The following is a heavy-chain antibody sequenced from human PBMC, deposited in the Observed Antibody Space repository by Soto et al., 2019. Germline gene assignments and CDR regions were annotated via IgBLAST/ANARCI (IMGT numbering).Heavy chain of an antibody. CDR3: ARDYLAVPHRVIDY. CDR2: ISWDGTST. D-gene: IGHD2-2*01. J-gene: IGHJ4*02. V-gene: IGHV3-43*01. Sequence: GGSLRLSCAASGFTFDDYMMHWVRQAPGKGLEWVSLISWDGTSTYYADSVKGRFTISRDNSKSTLYLQMNSLRAEDMAVYYCARDYLAVPHRVIDYWGQGTLVTLSS. CDR1: GFTFDDYM.